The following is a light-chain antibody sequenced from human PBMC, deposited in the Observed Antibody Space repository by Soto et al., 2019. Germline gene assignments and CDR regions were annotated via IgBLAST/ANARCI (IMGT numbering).Light chain of an antibody. J-gene: IGKJ1*01. CDR3: QQSYSTPWT. Sequence: DIPMTQSPSSLSASVGDRVTITCRATQSISNYFNWYQQKPGKAPKLLIYAASSLHSGVPSRFSGSGSGTDFTLTISSLQPEDFATYYCQQSYSTPWTFGQGTKVEIK. CDR1: QSISNY. CDR2: AAS. V-gene: IGKV1-39*01.